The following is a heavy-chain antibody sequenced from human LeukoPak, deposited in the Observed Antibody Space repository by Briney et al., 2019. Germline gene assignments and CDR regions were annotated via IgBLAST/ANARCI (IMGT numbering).Heavy chain of an antibody. CDR3: AREEKQYNNKWGNWFDP. CDR1: GGSISSSSYY. J-gene: IGHJ5*02. Sequence: ASETLSLTCIDSGGSISSSSYYWGSIRQPPGKGLEWIGSIYYSGSTNYNPSLKSRLTILVDTSRNQFSLKMTSVTAADTAVYYCAREEKQYNNKWGNWFDPWGQGTLVTVSS. CDR2: IYYSGST. D-gene: IGHD1-1*01. V-gene: IGHV4-39*07.